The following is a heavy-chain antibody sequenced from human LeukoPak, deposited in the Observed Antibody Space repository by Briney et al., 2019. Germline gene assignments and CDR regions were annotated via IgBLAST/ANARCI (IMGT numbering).Heavy chain of an antibody. Sequence: GGSLRLSCAASGFTFSSYSMNWVRQAPGKGLEWVSSISSSSSYIYYADSVKGRFTIPRDNAKNSLYLQMNSLRAEDTAVYYCARDSLDGGATDYWGQGTLVTVSS. V-gene: IGHV3-21*01. CDR3: ARDSLDGGATDY. CDR2: ISSSSSYI. D-gene: IGHD1-1*01. J-gene: IGHJ4*02. CDR1: GFTFSSYS.